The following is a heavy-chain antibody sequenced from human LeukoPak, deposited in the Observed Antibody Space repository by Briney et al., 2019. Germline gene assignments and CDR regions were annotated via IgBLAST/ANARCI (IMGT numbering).Heavy chain of an antibody. CDR3: ARLLEWQQLEYYFDY. CDR1: GGSISSGGYY. V-gene: IGHV4-31*03. J-gene: IGHJ4*02. CDR2: IYYSGST. Sequence: SETLSLTCTVSGGSISSGGYYWSWIRQHPGKGLEWIGYIYYSGSTYYNPSLKSRVTISVDTSKNQFSLKLNSVTAADTAVCYCARLLEWQQLEYYFDYWGQGTLVTVSS. D-gene: IGHD6-13*01.